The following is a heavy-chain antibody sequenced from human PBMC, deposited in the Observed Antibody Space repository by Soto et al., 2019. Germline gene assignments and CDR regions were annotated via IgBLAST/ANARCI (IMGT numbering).Heavy chain of an antibody. Sequence: QPGGSLRLSCAASGFSFANYWMSWVRQAPGRGLEWVANINQDGSDKSYVDSVRGRFTISRDNAKNSPDLQMNSLRVEDTAVYYCARGWVTKVATPNWYFDLWGRGTLVTVSS. D-gene: IGHD4-17*01. CDR3: ARGWVTKVATPNWYFDL. V-gene: IGHV3-7*01. J-gene: IGHJ2*01. CDR1: GFSFANYW. CDR2: INQDGSDK.